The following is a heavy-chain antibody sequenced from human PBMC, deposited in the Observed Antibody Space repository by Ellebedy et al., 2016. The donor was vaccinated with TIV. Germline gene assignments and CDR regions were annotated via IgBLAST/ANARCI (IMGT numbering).Heavy chain of an antibody. J-gene: IGHJ4*02. V-gene: IGHV3-33*01. CDR1: GFTFSNHG. CDR3: ARDRGLGRGYYPGLFDY. CDR2: IWSDGSHK. D-gene: IGHD3-22*01. Sequence: GGSLRLXXAASGFTFSNHGMLWARQAPGKGLEWVAIIWSDGSHKYYADSVTGRFTISRDDSQSTLYLQMNSLRAEDTAMYYCARDRGLGRGYYPGLFDYWGQGTLVTVSS.